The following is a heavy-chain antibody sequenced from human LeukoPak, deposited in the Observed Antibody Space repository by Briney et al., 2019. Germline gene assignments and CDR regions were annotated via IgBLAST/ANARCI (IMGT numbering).Heavy chain of an antibody. CDR1: GYTFTGYY. D-gene: IGHD5-12*01. Sequence: ASVKVSCKASGYTFTGYYMHWVRQAPGQGLEWMGWINPNSGGTNYAQKFQGRVTMTRDTSISTAYMELSRLRSDDTAGYYCARDLSPSGYNGRKGNWFDPGGQGTLVTVSS. CDR2: INPNSGGT. V-gene: IGHV1-2*02. J-gene: IGHJ5*02. CDR3: ARDLSPSGYNGRKGNWFDP.